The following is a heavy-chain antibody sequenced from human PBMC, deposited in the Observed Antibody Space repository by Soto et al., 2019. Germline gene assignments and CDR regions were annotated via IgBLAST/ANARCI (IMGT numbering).Heavy chain of an antibody. CDR3: AKDADYYGSGSYCFDY. CDR1: GFTFSSYA. D-gene: IGHD3-10*01. V-gene: IGHV3-23*01. Sequence: EVQLLESGGGLVQPGGSLRLSCAASGFTFSSYAMSWVRQAPGKGLEWVSAISGSGGSTYYADSVKGRFTISRDNSKNTLYLQMNSLRAEDTAVYYCAKDADYYGSGSYCFDYWGQGTLVTVSS. J-gene: IGHJ4*02. CDR2: ISGSGGST.